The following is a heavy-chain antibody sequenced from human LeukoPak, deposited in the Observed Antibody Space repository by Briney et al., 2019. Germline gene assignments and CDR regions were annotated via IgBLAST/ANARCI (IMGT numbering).Heavy chain of an antibody. V-gene: IGHV1-8*01. CDR2: MNPNSGNT. CDR1: GHTFTSYD. Sequence: ASVKVSCKASGHTFTSYDINWVRQATGQGLEWMGWMNPNSGNTGYAQKFQGRVTMTRNTSISTAYMELSSLRFEDTAVYYCAKTFCSSTSCYHYYYYGMDVWGQGTTVTVSS. CDR3: AKTFCSSTSCYHYYYYGMDV. J-gene: IGHJ6*02. D-gene: IGHD2-2*01.